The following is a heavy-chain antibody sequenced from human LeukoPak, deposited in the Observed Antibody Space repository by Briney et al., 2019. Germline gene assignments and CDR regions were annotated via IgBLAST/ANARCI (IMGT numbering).Heavy chain of an antibody. V-gene: IGHV3-48*02. D-gene: IGHD3-22*01. CDR2: INHNGEMI. CDR3: AKGHYDSSGYSFDY. J-gene: IGHJ4*02. Sequence: GGSLRLSCAASGFTFSNYVMSWVRQAPGKGLEWVSYINHNGEMIFYPDFVKGRFTISRDNAKNSLYLQMNSLRDEDTAVYYCAKGHYDSSGYSFDYWGQGTLVTVSS. CDR1: GFTFSNYV.